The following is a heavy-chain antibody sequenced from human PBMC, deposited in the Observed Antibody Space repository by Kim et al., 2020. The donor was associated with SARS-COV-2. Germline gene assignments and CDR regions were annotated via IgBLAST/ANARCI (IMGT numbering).Heavy chain of an antibody. CDR1: GGSISSGDYY. CDR2: IYYSGST. D-gene: IGHD6-13*01. V-gene: IGHV4-30-4*01. Sequence: SETLSLTCTVSGGSISSGDYYWSWIRQPPGKGLEWIGYIYYSGSTYYNPSLKSRVTISVDTSKNQFSLKLSSVTAADTAVYYCARDPGSSWSHLDYWGQGTLVTVSS. CDR3: ARDPGSSWSHLDY. J-gene: IGHJ4*02.